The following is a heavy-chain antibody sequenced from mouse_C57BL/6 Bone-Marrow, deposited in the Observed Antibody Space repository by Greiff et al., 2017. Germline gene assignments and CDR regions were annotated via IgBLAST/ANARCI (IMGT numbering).Heavy chain of an antibody. V-gene: IGHV5-2*01. CDR3: ARHGDYGSSSYWYCDV. CDR1: EYEFPSHD. J-gene: IGHJ1*03. CDR2: INSDGGST. D-gene: IGHD1-1*01. Sequence: EVHLVESGGGLVQPGESLKLSCESNEYEFPSHDMSWVRKTPETRLELVAAINSDGGSTYYPDTMERRFIISRDNTKKTLYLQMSSLRSEDTALYYCARHGDYGSSSYWYCDVWGTGTTVTVSS.